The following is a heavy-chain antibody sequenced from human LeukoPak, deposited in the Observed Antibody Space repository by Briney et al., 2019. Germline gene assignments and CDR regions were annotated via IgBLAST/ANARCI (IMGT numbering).Heavy chain of an antibody. D-gene: IGHD3-10*01. J-gene: IGHJ4*02. CDR3: ARSRGEFDY. V-gene: IGHV3-23*01. Sequence: PGRSLRLSCAASGFTFSSYAMSWVRQAPGKGLEWVSAISGSGGSTYYADSVKGRFTISRDNSKNTLYLQMNSLRAEDTALYYCARSRGEFDYWGQGTLVTVSS. CDR2: ISGSGGST. CDR1: GFTFSSYA.